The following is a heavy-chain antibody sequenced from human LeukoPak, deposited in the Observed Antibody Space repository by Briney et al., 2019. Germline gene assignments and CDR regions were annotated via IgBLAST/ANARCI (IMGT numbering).Heavy chain of an antibody. J-gene: IGHJ6*02. Sequence: SQTLSLTCTVSGGSISSGGYYWSWIRQPAGKGLEWIGRIYTSGSTNYNPSLKSRVTISVDTSKNQFSLKLSSVTAADTAVYYCARDYDYVWGSYHLYGMDVWGQGTTVTVSS. D-gene: IGHD3-16*02. CDR1: GGSISSGGYY. CDR2: IYTSGST. V-gene: IGHV4-61*02. CDR3: ARDYDYVWGSYHLYGMDV.